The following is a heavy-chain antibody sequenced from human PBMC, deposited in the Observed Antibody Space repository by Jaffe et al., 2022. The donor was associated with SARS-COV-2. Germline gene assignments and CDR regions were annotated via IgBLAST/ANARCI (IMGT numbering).Heavy chain of an antibody. D-gene: IGHD2-15*01. CDR2: INDLGGA. CDR3: ARVEVVVVVAASRTIDH. Sequence: QVQLQQWGAGLLKPSETLSLTCGVYGSSFNNYYWSWIRQTPGKGLEWIGEINDLGGANYNPSLKSRVTISVDTSKKQFSLKLNSVTATDTAVYYCARVEVVVVVAASRTIDHWGQGTLVTVSS. J-gene: IGHJ4*02. V-gene: IGHV4-34*01. CDR1: GSSFNNYY.